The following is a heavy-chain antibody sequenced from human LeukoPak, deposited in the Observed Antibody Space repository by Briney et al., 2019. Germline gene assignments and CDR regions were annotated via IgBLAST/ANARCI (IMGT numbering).Heavy chain of an antibody. CDR2: ISYDGSNK. D-gene: IGHD6-6*01. V-gene: IGHV3-30-3*01. J-gene: IGHJ4*02. Sequence: PGGSLRLSCAASGFTFSSYAMHWVRQAPGKGLEWVAVISYDGSNKYYADSVKGRFTISRDNSKNTLYLQMNSLRAEDTAVYYCASEVYYFDYWGQGTLVTVSS. CDR1: GFTFSSYA. CDR3: ASEVYYFDY.